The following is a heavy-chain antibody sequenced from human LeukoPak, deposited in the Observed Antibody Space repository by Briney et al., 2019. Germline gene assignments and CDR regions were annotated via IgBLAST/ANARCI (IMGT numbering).Heavy chain of an antibody. J-gene: IGHJ6*03. CDR3: ASSRNFYYYDTGV. Sequence: SETLSLTSTVPGGSISSYYWYWIRQPAGKGLEWMGRIYSNGITNYNTSLKSRLTMSVDTSKKEFSLKLTSVTAADTGVYYCASSRNFYYYDTGVWGKGTPVTVS. CDR1: GGSISSYY. D-gene: IGHD1-14*01. V-gene: IGHV4-4*07. CDR2: IYSNGIT.